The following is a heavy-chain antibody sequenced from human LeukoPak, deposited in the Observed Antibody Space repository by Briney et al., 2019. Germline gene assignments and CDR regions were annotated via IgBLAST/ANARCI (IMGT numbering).Heavy chain of an antibody. J-gene: IGHJ3*02. CDR3: ASSRHKNLLVTDI. Sequence: GASVKVSCKASGYTFTGYYMHWVRQAPGQGLEWMGGIIPIFGTANYAQKFQGRVTITADESTSTAYMELSSLRSEDTAVYYCASSRHKNLLVTDIWGQGTMVTVSS. V-gene: IGHV1-69*13. D-gene: IGHD3-9*01. CDR2: IIPIFGTA. CDR1: GYTFTGYY.